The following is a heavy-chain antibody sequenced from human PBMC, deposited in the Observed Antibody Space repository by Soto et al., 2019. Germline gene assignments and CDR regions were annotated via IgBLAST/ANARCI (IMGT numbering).Heavy chain of an antibody. CDR1: GGSITSYY. V-gene: IGHV4-59*01. Sequence: QVQLQESGPGLVKPSETLSLTCTVSGGSITSYYWSWIRQPPGKGLEWIGYIHNSGSTSYNPSLQSRVTISADVSKNQFSLDLRSVTAADTAVYSCARRWSGTDYWGHGTLVTVSS. CDR2: IHNSGST. CDR3: ARRWSGTDY. J-gene: IGHJ4*01. D-gene: IGHD3-10*01.